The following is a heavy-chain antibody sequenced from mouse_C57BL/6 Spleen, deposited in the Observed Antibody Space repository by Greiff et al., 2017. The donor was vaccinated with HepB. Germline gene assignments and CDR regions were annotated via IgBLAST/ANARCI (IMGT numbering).Heavy chain of an antibody. CDR2: IYPGDGDT. Sequence: QVQLQQSGAELVKPGASVKISCKASGYAFSSYWMNWVKQRPGKGLEWIGQIYPGDGDTNYNGKLKGKATLTADKSSSTAYMQLSSLTSEDSAVYFCARWDGNYDVDYWGQGTSVTVSS. J-gene: IGHJ4*01. V-gene: IGHV1-80*01. CDR1: GYAFSSYW. CDR3: ARWDGNYDVDY. D-gene: IGHD2-1*01.